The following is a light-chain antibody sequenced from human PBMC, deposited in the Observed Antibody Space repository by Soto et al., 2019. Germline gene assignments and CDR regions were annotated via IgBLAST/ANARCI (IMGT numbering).Light chain of an antibody. V-gene: IGKV3-20*01. J-gene: IGKJ2*01. Sequence: EIVLTQSPGTRSLSPGERATLSSMDSQTLTTRFLAWYQQKPGQAPRLLIYGASSRATGIPDRFSGSGSGTEYTLTISRLEPEDFAVYSCQQYADLPYTFGQGTTLEIK. CDR1: QTLTTRF. CDR3: QQYADLPYT. CDR2: GAS.